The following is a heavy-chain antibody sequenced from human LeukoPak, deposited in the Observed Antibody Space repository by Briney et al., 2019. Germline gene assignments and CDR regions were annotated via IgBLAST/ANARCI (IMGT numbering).Heavy chain of an antibody. CDR1: GGSISSYY. D-gene: IGHD6-13*01. CDR2: VYYSGST. Sequence: SETLSLTCTVSGGSISSYYWTWIRQPPGKGLEWIGYVYYSGSTNYNPSLKSRVTISVDTSKNQFSLHLSSMTPADTAVYYCARGWRYSSSWSDAFDIWGQGTKVTVSS. CDR3: ARGWRYSSSWSDAFDI. J-gene: IGHJ3*02. V-gene: IGHV4-59*01.